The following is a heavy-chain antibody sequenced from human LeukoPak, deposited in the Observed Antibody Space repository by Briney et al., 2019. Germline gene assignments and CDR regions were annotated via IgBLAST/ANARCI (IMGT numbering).Heavy chain of an antibody. Sequence: GGSLRLSCAASGFTFSNYDMNWVRQAPGKGLEWVSYITNSSSTIYYADSVKGRFTVSRDNAKNLLYLQMNSLRVEDTAVYYCASGYGDAWGQGTLVTVSS. D-gene: IGHD4-17*01. CDR1: GFTFSNYD. V-gene: IGHV3-48*01. CDR2: ITNSSSTI. J-gene: IGHJ5*02. CDR3: ASGYGDA.